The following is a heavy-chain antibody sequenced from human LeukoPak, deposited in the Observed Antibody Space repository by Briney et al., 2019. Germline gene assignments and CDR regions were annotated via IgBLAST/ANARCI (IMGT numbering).Heavy chain of an antibody. Sequence: ASVKVSCKASGYSFTSYYIHWVRHAPGQGLEWMGIINPSGGSTSYAQKFQGRVTMTRDTSTSTVYMELSSLRSEDTAVYYCARGMRMVRGVIREYYFDSWGQGTLVTVSS. CDR3: ARGMRMVRGVIREYYFDS. CDR2: INPSGGST. D-gene: IGHD3-10*01. CDR1: GYSFTSYY. J-gene: IGHJ4*02. V-gene: IGHV1-46*01.